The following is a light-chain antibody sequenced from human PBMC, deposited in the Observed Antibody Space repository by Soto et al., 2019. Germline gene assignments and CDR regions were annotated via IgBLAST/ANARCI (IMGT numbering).Light chain of an antibody. CDR2: DVT. J-gene: IGLJ3*02. CDR3: AAWDDTLDAQV. CDR1: SSDVGGYDY. Sequence: QSALTQPRSVSGSPGQSVTISCTGTSSDVGGYDYVSWCQQHPGKAPKLLIYDVTRRPSGVPDRFSGSKSGTSVSLAISGLRSDDEATYYCAAWDDTLDAQVFGGGTQLTVL. V-gene: IGLV2-11*01.